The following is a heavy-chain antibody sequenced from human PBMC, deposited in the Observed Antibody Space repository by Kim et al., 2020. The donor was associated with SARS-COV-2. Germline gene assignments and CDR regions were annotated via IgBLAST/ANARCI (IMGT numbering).Heavy chain of an antibody. CDR1: GGSISNYY. V-gene: IGHV4-59*13. Sequence: SETLSLTCTVSGGSISNYYWSWIRQPPGKGLEWIGYIYYSGNTNYNPSLKSRVTISVYTSKNQCSLELSSVTAADTALYYCARSSTSGNRYFDYWGQGALVTVSS. CDR2: IYYSGNT. J-gene: IGHJ4*02. D-gene: IGHD2-2*01. CDR3: ARSSTSGNRYFDY.